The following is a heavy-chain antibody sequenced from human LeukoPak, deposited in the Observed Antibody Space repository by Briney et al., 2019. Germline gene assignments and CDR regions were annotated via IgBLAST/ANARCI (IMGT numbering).Heavy chain of an antibody. CDR3: ARHLVYYYGSGSYYNGRVYYYGMDV. CDR2: INHSGST. D-gene: IGHD3-10*01. J-gene: IGHJ6*02. Sequence: PSETLSLTCAVYGGSFSGYYWSWIRQPPGKGLEWIGEINHSGSTYYNPSLKSRVTISVDTSKNQFSLKLSSVTAADTAVYYCARHLVYYYGSGSYYNGRVYYYGMDVWGQGTTVTVSS. V-gene: IGHV4-34*01. CDR1: GGSFSGYY.